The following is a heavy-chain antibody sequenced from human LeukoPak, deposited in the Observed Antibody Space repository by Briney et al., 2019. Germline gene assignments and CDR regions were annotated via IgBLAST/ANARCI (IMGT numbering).Heavy chain of an antibody. CDR1: GFTFGSYS. V-gene: IGHV3-48*01. Sequence: GGSLRLSCAASGFTFGSYSVNWVRQAPGKGLEWVSFISSLSGTREYADSVKGRFTISRDNAKNSLYLQMNSLRAEDTAVYYCARDQGGSYSYWGQGTLVTVSS. CDR2: ISSLSGTR. CDR3: ARDQGGSYSY. J-gene: IGHJ4*02. D-gene: IGHD1-26*01.